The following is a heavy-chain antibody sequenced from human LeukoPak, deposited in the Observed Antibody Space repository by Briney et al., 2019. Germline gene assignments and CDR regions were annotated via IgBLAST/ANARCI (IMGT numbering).Heavy chain of an antibody. CDR3: ARVNRDGYYFDY. Sequence: SETLSLTCAVYGGSFSGCYWSWIRQPPGKGLEWIGEINHSGSTNYNPSLKSRVTISVDTSKNQFSLKLSSVTAADTAVYYCARVNRDGYYFDYWGQGTLVTVSS. V-gene: IGHV4-34*01. CDR2: INHSGST. J-gene: IGHJ4*02. CDR1: GGSFSGCY.